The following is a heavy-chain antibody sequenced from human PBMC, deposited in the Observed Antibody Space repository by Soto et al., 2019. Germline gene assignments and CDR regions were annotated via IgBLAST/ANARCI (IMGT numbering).Heavy chain of an antibody. V-gene: IGHV3-30*18. CDR1: GFTFSSYG. D-gene: IGHD5-18*01. CDR3: AKPLGLLRRAMAQGSDY. CDR2: VSYDEITK. Sequence: GGSLRLSCAASGFTFSSYGMNWVRQAPGKGLEWVAVVSYDEITKYYADSVKGRFTISRDNSKNAVYLQMNSLRPEDTAVYYCAKPLGLLRRAMAQGSDYWGQGTLVTVSS. J-gene: IGHJ4*02.